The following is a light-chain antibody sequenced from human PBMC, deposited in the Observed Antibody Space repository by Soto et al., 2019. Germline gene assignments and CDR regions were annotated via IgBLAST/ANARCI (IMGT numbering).Light chain of an antibody. CDR3: SSWDDRLKGYG. Sequence: QSVMTQPPSVSGTPGQSVIISCSGSRSNIGSNSVNWYQQLPGTAPKLLIYINDQRPSGVPDRFSGSTSGTSVSLAISGLQSEDEADYYCSSWDDRLKGYGFGPGSKVTGL. CDR1: RSNIGSNS. V-gene: IGLV1-44*01. J-gene: IGLJ1*01. CDR2: IND.